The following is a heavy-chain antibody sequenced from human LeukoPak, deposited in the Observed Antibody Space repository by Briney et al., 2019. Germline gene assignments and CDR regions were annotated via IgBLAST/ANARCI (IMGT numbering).Heavy chain of an antibody. J-gene: IGHJ5*02. CDR2: INHSGST. CDR1: GGSFSGYY. CDR3: ARAVGYSYANDNSFDP. V-gene: IGHV4-34*01. D-gene: IGHD5-18*01. Sequence: SETLSLTCAVYGGSFSGYYWSWIRQPPGKGLEWIGEINHSGSTNYNPSLKSRVTISVDTSKNQFSLKLSSVTAADTAVYYCARAVGYSYANDNSFDPWGQGTLVTVSS.